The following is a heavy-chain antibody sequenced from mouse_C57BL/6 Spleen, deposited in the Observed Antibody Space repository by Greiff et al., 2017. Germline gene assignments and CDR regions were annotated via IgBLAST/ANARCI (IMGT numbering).Heavy chain of an antibody. D-gene: IGHD1-3*01. Sequence: VQLVESGPGLVQPSQSLSITCSVSGFSLTSYGVHWVRQSPGKGLEWLGVIWSGGSTDYNAAFISRLSISKDNSKSQVFFKMNSLQADDTAIYYCASPLLIGAMDYWGQGTSVTVSS. V-gene: IGHV2-2*01. CDR2: IWSGGST. CDR1: GFSLTSYG. CDR3: ASPLLIGAMDY. J-gene: IGHJ4*01.